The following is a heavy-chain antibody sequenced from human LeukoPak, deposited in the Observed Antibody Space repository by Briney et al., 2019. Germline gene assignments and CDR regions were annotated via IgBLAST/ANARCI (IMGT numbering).Heavy chain of an antibody. CDR1: GFTFSNNW. CDR2: IKTDGSTT. CDR3: VRAGIGLYAFDL. V-gene: IGHV3-74*01. J-gene: IGHJ3*01. Sequence: GGSLRLSCAASGFTFSNNWMHWVRQAPGKGLVWVSRIKTDGSTTTYADSVKGRFTISRDNAKNTLYLQMNSLRAEDTAVYYCVRAGIGLYAFDLWGQGTVVTVSS.